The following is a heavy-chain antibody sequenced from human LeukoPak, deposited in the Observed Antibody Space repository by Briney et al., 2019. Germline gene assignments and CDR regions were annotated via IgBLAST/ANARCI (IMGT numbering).Heavy chain of an antibody. Sequence: GGSLRLSCAASGFTFSSYRMNWVRQAPGKGLEWVSSISSSSSYIYYANSVKGRFTISRDNAKNSLYLQMNSRRAEDTAVYYCAGGGYSGYDWGGWGQGTLVTVSS. D-gene: IGHD5-12*01. CDR2: ISSSSSYI. CDR3: AGGGYSGYDWGG. V-gene: IGHV3-21*01. CDR1: GFTFSSYR. J-gene: IGHJ4*02.